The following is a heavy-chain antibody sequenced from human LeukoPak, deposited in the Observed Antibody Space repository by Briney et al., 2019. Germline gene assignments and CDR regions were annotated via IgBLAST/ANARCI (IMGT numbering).Heavy chain of an antibody. CDR3: ARVPGSSGWNYYFDY. CDR1: GVTFSSYE. CDR2: ISSGGNTV. Sequence: GGSLRLSCAASGVTFSSYEMNWVRQAPGKGLEWVSYISSGGNTVHYADSVRGRFTISRDNTKNSLFLQMNSLRVEDTAVYYCARVPGSSGWNYYFDYWGQGTLVTVSS. J-gene: IGHJ4*02. V-gene: IGHV3-48*03. D-gene: IGHD6-19*01.